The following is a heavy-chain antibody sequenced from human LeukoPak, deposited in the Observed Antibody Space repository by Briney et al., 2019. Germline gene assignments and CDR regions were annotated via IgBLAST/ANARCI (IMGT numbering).Heavy chain of an antibody. J-gene: IGHJ4*02. CDR1: GGSISSGGYY. Sequence: SETLSPTCTVSGGSISSGGYYWSWIRQHPGKGLEWIGYIYYSGSTYYNPSLKSRVTISVDTSKNQFSLKLSSVTAADTAVYYCAREARGIAVAGTVDYWGQGTLVTVSS. CDR2: IYYSGST. V-gene: IGHV4-31*03. CDR3: AREARGIAVAGTVDY. D-gene: IGHD6-19*01.